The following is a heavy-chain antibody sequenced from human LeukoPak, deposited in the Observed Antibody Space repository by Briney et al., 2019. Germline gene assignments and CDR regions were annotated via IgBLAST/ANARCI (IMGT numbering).Heavy chain of an antibody. CDR1: GFTFSSYW. J-gene: IGHJ4*02. Sequence: GGSLRLSCAASGFTFSSYWMSWVRQAPGKGLEWVANIKQDGSGKYYVDSVKGRFTISRDNAKNSLYLQMNSLRAEDTAVYYCARDKSVTMVRGVNPPDYWGQGTLVTVSS. CDR2: IKQDGSGK. V-gene: IGHV3-7*01. D-gene: IGHD3-10*01. CDR3: ARDKSVTMVRGVNPPDY.